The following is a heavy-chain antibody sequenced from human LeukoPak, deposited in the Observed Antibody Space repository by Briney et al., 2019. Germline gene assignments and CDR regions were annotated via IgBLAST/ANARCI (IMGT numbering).Heavy chain of an antibody. J-gene: IGHJ4*02. D-gene: IGHD2-15*01. Sequence: ASVKVSCKASGYTFTGYYMDWVPQAPGQGLEWMGRINPNSGGTNYAQNFQGRVTMTRDTSISTAYMELSRLRSDDTAVYYCARVIGYCSGGSCDNFDYWGQGTLVTVSS. CDR2: INPNSGGT. V-gene: IGHV1-2*06. CDR1: GYTFTGYY. CDR3: ARVIGYCSGGSCDNFDY.